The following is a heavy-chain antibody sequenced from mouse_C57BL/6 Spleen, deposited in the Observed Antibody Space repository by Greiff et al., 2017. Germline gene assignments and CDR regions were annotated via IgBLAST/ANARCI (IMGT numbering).Heavy chain of an antibody. D-gene: IGHD1-2*01. CDR1: GYSFTSYY. J-gene: IGHJ2*01. Sequence: QVQLQQSGPELVKPGASVKISCKASGYSFTSYYIHWVKQRPGQGLEWIGWIYPGSGNTKYNEKFKGKATLTADTSSSTAYMQLSSLTSEDSAVYYCARAITTAWGYWGQGTTLTVSS. CDR3: ARAITTAWGY. CDR2: IYPGSGNT. V-gene: IGHV1-66*01.